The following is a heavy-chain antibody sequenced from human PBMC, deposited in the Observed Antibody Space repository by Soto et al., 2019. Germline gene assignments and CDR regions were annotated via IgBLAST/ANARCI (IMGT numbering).Heavy chain of an antibody. V-gene: IGHV3-23*01. CDR1: GFTFSNYA. CDR3: AKERLGPGADY. Sequence: EVQLLESGGGLVQPGGSLRLSCAASGFTFSNYAMSWVRQTPGQGLEWVSTISGGGGNTYYPDSVKGRFTISRDNSKDTVYLQMTRLRAEDTAIYYCAKERLGPGADYWGQGALVTVTS. CDR2: ISGGGGNT. J-gene: IGHJ4*02.